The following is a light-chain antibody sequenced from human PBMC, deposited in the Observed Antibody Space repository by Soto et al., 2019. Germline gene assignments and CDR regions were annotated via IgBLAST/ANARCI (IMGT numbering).Light chain of an antibody. J-gene: IGKJ1*01. CDR1: QSVSSSY. CDR3: QQCGSSPPT. V-gene: IGKV3-20*01. CDR2: GAS. Sequence: EIVLTQSPGTLSLSPGEGATLSCRASQSVSSSYLAWYQQKPGQAPRLLIYGASSRATGIPDRFSGSGSGTDSTLTISRLEPEVFAVYYCQQCGSSPPTFGQGTKVEIK.